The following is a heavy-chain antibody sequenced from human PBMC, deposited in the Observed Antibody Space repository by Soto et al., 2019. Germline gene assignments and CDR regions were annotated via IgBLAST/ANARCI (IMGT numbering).Heavy chain of an antibody. V-gene: IGHV1-69*13. CDR3: ARDRAAADKGYYYYGMDV. Sequence: SVKVSCKASGGTFSSYAISWVRQAPGQGLEWMGGIITIFGTANYAQKFQGRVTITADESTSTAYMELSSLRSEDTAVYYCARDRAAADKGYYYYGMDVWGQGTTVTVSS. D-gene: IGHD6-13*01. J-gene: IGHJ6*02. CDR1: GGTFSSYA. CDR2: IITIFGTA.